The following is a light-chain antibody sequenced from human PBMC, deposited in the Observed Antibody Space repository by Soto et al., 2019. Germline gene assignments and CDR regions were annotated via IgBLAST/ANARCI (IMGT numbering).Light chain of an antibody. Sequence: QSVLTQPASVSGSPGQSITISCTGTSSDVGGYNYVSWYQQHPGKAPKLMIYEVSNRPSGVSNRFSGSKSGTSATLGITGLQTGDEADYYCGVWDSSLTTYVFGPGTKLTVL. CDR3: GVWDSSLTTYV. V-gene: IGLV2-14*01. CDR1: SSDVGGYNY. CDR2: EVS. J-gene: IGLJ1*01.